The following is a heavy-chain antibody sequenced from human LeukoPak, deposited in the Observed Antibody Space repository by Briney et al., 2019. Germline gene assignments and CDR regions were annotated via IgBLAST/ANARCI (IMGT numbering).Heavy chain of an antibody. Sequence: SVKVSCKASGYTFTSYDISWVRQAPGQGLEWMGGIIPLFGTPDYAQKFQDRLTITADKSTSTAYMELSSLRSEDTAVYYCASATLRCSGGSCYEMDVWGKGTTVTVSS. J-gene: IGHJ6*04. CDR3: ASATLRCSGGSCYEMDV. CDR2: IIPLFGTP. V-gene: IGHV1-69*06. CDR1: GYTFTSYD. D-gene: IGHD2-15*01.